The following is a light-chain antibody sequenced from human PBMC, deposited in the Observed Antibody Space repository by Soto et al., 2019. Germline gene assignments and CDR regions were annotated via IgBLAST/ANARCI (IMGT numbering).Light chain of an antibody. CDR3: QQYNKRPLT. Sequence: EIVMTQSPATLSVSPGERATLSCRASQSVSSNLAWYQQKPGQAPRLLIYHASTRATGIPARFSGSGSGTEFTLTISSLQSEDFAVYYCQQYNKRPLTFGGGTKMEIK. J-gene: IGKJ4*01. V-gene: IGKV3-15*01. CDR2: HAS. CDR1: QSVSSN.